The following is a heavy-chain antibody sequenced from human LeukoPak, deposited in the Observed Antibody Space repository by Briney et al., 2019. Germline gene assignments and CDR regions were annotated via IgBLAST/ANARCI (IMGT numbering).Heavy chain of an antibody. D-gene: IGHD2-15*01. V-gene: IGHV3-23*01. CDR3: AKDLVVAAMKGSAFDI. CDR2: ISGSGGST. Sequence: YPGGSLRLSCAASGFTFSSYAMSWVRQAPGKGLEWVSAISGSGGSTYYADSVKGRFTISRDNSKNTLYLQMNSLRAEDTAVYYCAKDLVVAAMKGSAFDIWGQGTMVTVSS. CDR1: GFTFSSYA. J-gene: IGHJ3*02.